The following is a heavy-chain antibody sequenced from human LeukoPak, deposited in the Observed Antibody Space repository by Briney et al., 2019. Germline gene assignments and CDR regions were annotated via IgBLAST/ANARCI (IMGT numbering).Heavy chain of an antibody. CDR1: GGSISSYY. CDR2: IYYSGST. J-gene: IGHJ3*02. V-gene: IGHV4-59*01. Sequence: SETLSLTCTVSGGSISSYYWSWIRQPPGKGLEWIGYIYYSGSTNYNPSLKSRVTISVDTSKNQFSLKLSSVIAADTAVYYCARGPIAVAGIGSDAFDIWGQGTMVTVSS. CDR3: ARGPIAVAGIGSDAFDI. D-gene: IGHD6-19*01.